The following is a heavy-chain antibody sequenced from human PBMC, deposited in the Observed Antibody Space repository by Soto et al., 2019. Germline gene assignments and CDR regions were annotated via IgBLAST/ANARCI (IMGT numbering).Heavy chain of an antibody. J-gene: IGHJ6*03. Sequence: EVQLVESGGGLVQPGGSLRLSCAASGFTFSSYSMNWVRQAPGKGLEWVSYISSSSSTIYYADSVKGRFTISRDNAKNSLYLQMNSLRAEDTAVYYCARGQDYISKRSILSYYMDVWGKGTTVTVSS. D-gene: IGHD3-16*01. CDR3: ARGQDYISKRSILSYYMDV. CDR2: ISSSSSTI. V-gene: IGHV3-48*01. CDR1: GFTFSSYS.